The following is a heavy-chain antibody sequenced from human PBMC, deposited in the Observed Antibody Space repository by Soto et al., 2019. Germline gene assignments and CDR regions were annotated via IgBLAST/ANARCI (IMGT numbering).Heavy chain of an antibody. V-gene: IGHV3-13*01. CDR1: GLRFNISV. CDR3: SRGRQLWFPEYGMDV. CDR2: IGTAGDS. D-gene: IGHD5-18*01. J-gene: IGHJ6*02. Sequence: GGSTRLSSAACGLRFNISVMHWVRQDTGQGLEWVSAIGTAGDSYYPGSVKGRVTTSRENAKNSLYLQMNSLRAGDTAVYYCSRGRQLWFPEYGMDVWGQGTTRTGSS.